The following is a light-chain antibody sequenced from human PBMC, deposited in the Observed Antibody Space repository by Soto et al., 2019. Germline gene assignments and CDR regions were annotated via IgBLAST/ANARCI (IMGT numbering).Light chain of an antibody. J-gene: IGLJ3*02. CDR3: QSYDNSPSAWV. Sequence: QSVLTQPPSVSGAPGQRVTISCTGSSSNIGAGYDVHWYQQLPETAPKLLIYGNTNRPSGVPDRFSASQSGISASLAITGLQAEDEADYYCQSYDNSPSAWVFGGGTKLTVL. CDR2: GNT. CDR1: SSNIGAGYD. V-gene: IGLV1-40*01.